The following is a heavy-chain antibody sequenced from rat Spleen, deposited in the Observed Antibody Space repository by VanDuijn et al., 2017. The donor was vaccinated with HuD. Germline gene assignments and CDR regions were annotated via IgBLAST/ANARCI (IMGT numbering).Heavy chain of an antibody. J-gene: IGHJ2*01. V-gene: IGHV3-3*01. CDR3: ASLYSSYSLYYFDY. Sequence: EVQLQESGPGLVKPSQSLSLTCSVTGHSITSSYRWNWIRKFPGNKLEWMGYINSAGSTNYNPSPKSRISITRYTSKNQFFLQVNSVTTEDTATYYCASLYSSYSLYYFDYWGQGVMVTVSS. CDR2: INSAGST. D-gene: IGHD1-2*01. CDR1: GHSITSSYR.